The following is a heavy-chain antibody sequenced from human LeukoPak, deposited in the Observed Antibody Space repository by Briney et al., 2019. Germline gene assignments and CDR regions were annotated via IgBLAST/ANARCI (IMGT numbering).Heavy chain of an antibody. CDR1: GFTVSTNY. Sequence: GGSLRLSCAASGFTVSTNYMSWVRQAPGKGLEWVSVIYSGGTTNYADSVKGRFTISRDNSKNTLYLQMNSLRAEDTAVYYCAKSLTRYNWNDGPFDYWGQGTLVTVSS. V-gene: IGHV3-53*01. D-gene: IGHD1-20*01. J-gene: IGHJ4*02. CDR3: AKSLTRYNWNDGPFDY. CDR2: IYSGGTT.